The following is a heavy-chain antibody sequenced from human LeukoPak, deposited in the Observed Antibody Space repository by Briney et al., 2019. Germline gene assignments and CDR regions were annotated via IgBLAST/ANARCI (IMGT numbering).Heavy chain of an antibody. D-gene: IGHD4-17*01. CDR2: IIPILGIA. CDR3: ARDQGDYGDYVYYYGMDV. J-gene: IGHJ6*02. V-gene: IGHV1-69*04. CDR1: GGTFSSYA. Sequence: GSSVKVSCKASGGTFSSYAISWVRQAPGQGLEWMGRIIPILGIANYAQKFQGRVTITADKSTSTAYMELSSLRSEDTAVYYCARDQGDYGDYVYYYGMDVWDQGTTVTVSS.